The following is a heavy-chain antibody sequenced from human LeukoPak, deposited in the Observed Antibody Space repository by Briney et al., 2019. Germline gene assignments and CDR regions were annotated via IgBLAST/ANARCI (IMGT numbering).Heavy chain of an antibody. V-gene: IGHV1-24*01. J-gene: IGHJ3*02. CDR2: FDPEDGET. D-gene: IGHD1-1*01. CDR1: GYTLTELS. CDR3: ATDYATLRAFDI. Sequence: ASVKVSGKVSGYTLTELSMHWLRQAPGKGLEWMGGFDPEDGETIYAQKFQGRVTMTEDTSTDTAYMELSSLRSEDTAVYYCATDYATLRAFDIWGQGTMVTVSS.